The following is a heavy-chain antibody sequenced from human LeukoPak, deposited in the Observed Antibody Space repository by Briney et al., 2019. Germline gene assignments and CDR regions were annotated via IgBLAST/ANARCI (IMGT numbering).Heavy chain of an antibody. CDR1: GFSLSTSGVG. V-gene: IGHV2-5*02. J-gene: IGHJ5*02. CDR3: AHSRYYYDILTGYSSSWFDP. D-gene: IGHD3-9*01. Sequence: SGPTLVNPTQTLTLTCTFSGFSLSTSGVGVGWIRQPPGRALEWLALIYWDDDKRYSPSLKSRLTITKDTSKNQVVLTMTNMDPVDTATYYCAHSRYYYDILTGYSSSWFDPWGQGTLVTVSS. CDR2: IYWDDDK.